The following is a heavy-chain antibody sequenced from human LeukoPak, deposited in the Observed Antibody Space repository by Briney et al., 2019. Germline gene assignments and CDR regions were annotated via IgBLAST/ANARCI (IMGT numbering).Heavy chain of an antibody. J-gene: IGHJ3*02. V-gene: IGHV1-69*13. D-gene: IGHD4-23*01. CDR1: GGTFSSYA. CDR3: ARAPGYGGNLDAFDI. Sequence: SVKVSCKASGGTFSSYAISWVRQAPGQGLEWMGGIIPIFGTANYAQKFQGRVTITADESTSTAYMELSSLRSEDTAVYYCARAPGYGGNLDAFDIWGQGTMVTVSS. CDR2: IIPIFGTA.